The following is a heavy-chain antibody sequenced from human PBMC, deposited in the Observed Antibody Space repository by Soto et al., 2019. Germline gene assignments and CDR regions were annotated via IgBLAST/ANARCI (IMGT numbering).Heavy chain of an antibody. D-gene: IGHD3-22*01. CDR2: IYYDGTT. J-gene: IGHJ6*02. CDR3: ARQGRNTRIVLVKHYAAEF. CDR1: SGSISSTSYY. Sequence: PSETLSFTCTVSSGSISSTSYYWAWIRQPPGKGLEWIGAIYYDGTTYYTESLKSRVSISVDTSKNQFSLKLNSVTDADSAVYFCARQGRNTRIVLVKHYAAEFWGQGTAVTVS. V-gene: IGHV4-39*01.